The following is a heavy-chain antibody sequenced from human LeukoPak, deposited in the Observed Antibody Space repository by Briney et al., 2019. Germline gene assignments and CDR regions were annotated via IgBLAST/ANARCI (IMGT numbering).Heavy chain of an antibody. V-gene: IGHV4-34*01. CDR3: ARGSVVVVVAANYYYYYMDV. D-gene: IGHD2-15*01. CDR1: GGSFSGYY. J-gene: IGHJ6*03. CDR2: INHSGST. Sequence: SETLSLTCAVYGGSFSGYYWSWIRQPPGKGLDWMGEINHSGSTNYNPSLKSRVTISVDTSKNQFSLKLSSVTAADTAVYYCARGSVVVVVAANYYYYYMDVWGKGTTVTVSS.